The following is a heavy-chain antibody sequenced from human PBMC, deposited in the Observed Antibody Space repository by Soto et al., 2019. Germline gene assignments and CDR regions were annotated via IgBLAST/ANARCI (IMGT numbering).Heavy chain of an antibody. CDR1: GGTFSSYA. J-gene: IGHJ6*02. Sequence: QVQLVQSGAEVKKPASSVKVSCKASGGTFSSYAISWVRQAPGQGLEWMGGIIPIFGTANYAQKFQGRVTITADESSSTAYTELCSMRSEDTAVYFCASGDHPYGYYGGYYYGMDVWGQGTTVTVSS. CDR3: ASGDHPYGYYGGYYYGMDV. CDR2: IIPIFGTA. V-gene: IGHV1-69*01. D-gene: IGHD4-17*01.